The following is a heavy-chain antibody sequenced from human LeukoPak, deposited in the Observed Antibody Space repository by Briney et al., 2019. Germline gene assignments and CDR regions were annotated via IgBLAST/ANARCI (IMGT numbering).Heavy chain of an antibody. J-gene: IGHJ6*02. CDR1: GYTFTGYY. D-gene: IGHD2-15*01. V-gene: IGHV1-2*02. CDR3: AREPGKRYCSGGSCSNYYYYGMDV. CDR2: INPNSGGT. Sequence: ASVKVSCKASGYTFTGYYMHWVRQAPGQGFEWMGWINPNSGGTNYAQKFQGRVTMTRDTSISTAYMELSRLRSDDTAVYYCAREPGKRYCSGGSCSNYYYYGMDVWGQGTTVTVSS.